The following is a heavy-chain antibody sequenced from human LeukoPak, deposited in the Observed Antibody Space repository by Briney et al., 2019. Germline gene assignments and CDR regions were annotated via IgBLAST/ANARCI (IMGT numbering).Heavy chain of an antibody. CDR1: GFPVYTNS. Sequence: PGGSLRLSCAVSGFPVYTNSTNWVRRVPGKGLEWVSVIYTGSTTHYADSVKGRFTISRDNSKNTLYLEMNSLRAEDAAVYFCARSPAFYDGAVVKYYFDYWGQGTLVTVSS. V-gene: IGHV3-53*01. CDR3: ARSPAFYDGAVVKYYFDY. J-gene: IGHJ4*02. CDR2: IYTGSTT. D-gene: IGHD6-19*01.